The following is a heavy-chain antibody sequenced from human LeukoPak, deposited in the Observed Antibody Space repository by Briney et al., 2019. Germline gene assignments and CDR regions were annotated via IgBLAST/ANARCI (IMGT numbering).Heavy chain of an antibody. Sequence: GGSLRLSCSASGFTFSSDTMNWVRQAPGKGLEWVSAISGSGGSTYYADSVKGRFTISRDNSKNTLYLQMNSLRAEDTAVYYCAKDPPAAEDYWGQGTLVTVSS. J-gene: IGHJ4*02. V-gene: IGHV3-23*01. CDR2: ISGSGGST. D-gene: IGHD2-2*01. CDR1: GFTFSSDT. CDR3: AKDPPAAEDY.